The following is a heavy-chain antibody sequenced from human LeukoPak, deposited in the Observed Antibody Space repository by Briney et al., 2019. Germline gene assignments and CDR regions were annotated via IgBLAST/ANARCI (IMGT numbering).Heavy chain of an antibody. CDR2: IRIKADSSPT. CDR1: GFTFSGSA. D-gene: IGHD5-18*01. J-gene: IGHJ6*03. CDR3: TPVRRAMVMRPANSYYYYCIDV. V-gene: IGHV3-73*01. Sequence: GGSLRLSCAASGFTFSGSAMHWVRQASGNGLEWVGRIRIKADSSPTAYAASVKGRYTISREDSKNTAYLQMNSLNTEDTAVYYCTPVRRAMVMRPANSYYYYCIDVWGKGTTVTVSS.